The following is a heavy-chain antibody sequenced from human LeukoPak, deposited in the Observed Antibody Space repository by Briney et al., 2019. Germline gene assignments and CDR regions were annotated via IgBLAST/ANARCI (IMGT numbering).Heavy chain of an antibody. Sequence: SQTLSLTCAISGDIISSNSAAWNWIRQSRSRGLEWLGRTYYRTKLYNDYAVSVKSRITINPATSKNQFSLKLSSVTAADTAVYYCARVGGFWSGYWIDYWGQGTLVTVSS. CDR2: TYYRTKLYN. CDR1: GDIISSNSAA. J-gene: IGHJ4*02. V-gene: IGHV6-1*01. CDR3: ARVGGFWSGYWIDY. D-gene: IGHD3-3*01.